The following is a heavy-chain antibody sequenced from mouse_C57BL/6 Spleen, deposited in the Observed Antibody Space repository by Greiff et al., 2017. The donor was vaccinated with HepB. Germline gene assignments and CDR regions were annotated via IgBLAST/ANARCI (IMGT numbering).Heavy chain of an antibody. CDR2: IDPSDSYT. V-gene: IGHV1-69*01. Sequence: QVQLQQPGAELVMPGASVKLSCKASGYTFTSYWMHWVKQRPGQGLEWIGEIDPSDSYTNYNQKFKGKSTLTVDKSSSTAYMQLSSLTSEDSAVYYGARGGLLWEFLFAYWGQGTLVTVSA. CDR3: ARGGLLWEFLFAY. J-gene: IGHJ3*01. D-gene: IGHD1-1*02. CDR1: GYTFTSYW.